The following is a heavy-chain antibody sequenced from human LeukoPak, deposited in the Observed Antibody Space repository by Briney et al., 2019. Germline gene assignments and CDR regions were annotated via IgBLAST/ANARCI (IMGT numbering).Heavy chain of an antibody. J-gene: IGHJ5*02. CDR1: GFTFSTSW. Sequence: GGSLRLSCVASGFTFSTSWVTWVRQAPGKRLEWVANIDKHGSGKYYVDSVKGRFAISRDNSKSTLFLQMNSLRAEDTAIYYCAKDRVSPGFNLFDPWGQGTLVTVSS. V-gene: IGHV3-7*03. CDR3: AKDRVSPGFNLFDP. CDR2: IDKHGSGK. D-gene: IGHD2/OR15-2a*01.